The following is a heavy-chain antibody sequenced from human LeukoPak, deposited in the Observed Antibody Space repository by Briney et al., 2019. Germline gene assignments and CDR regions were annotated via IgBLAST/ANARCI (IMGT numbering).Heavy chain of an antibody. CDR3: ARGPWGYPYYFDY. CDR1: GGSISSYY. CDR2: ICYSGST. Sequence: SETLSLTCTVSGGSISSYYWSWIRQPPGKGLEWIGYICYSGSTNYNPSLKSRVTISVDTSKNQFSLKLSSVTAADTAVYYCARGPWGYPYYFDYWGQGTLVTVSS. D-gene: IGHD3-16*01. V-gene: IGHV4-59*01. J-gene: IGHJ4*02.